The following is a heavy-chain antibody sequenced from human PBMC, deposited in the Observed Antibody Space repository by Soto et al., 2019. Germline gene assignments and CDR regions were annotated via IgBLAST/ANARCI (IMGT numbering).Heavy chain of an antibody. CDR2: INPNSGGT. J-gene: IGHJ6*02. V-gene: IGHV1-2*02. D-gene: IGHD4-17*01. CDR1: GYTFTGYY. Sequence: DSVKVSCKASGYTFTGYYMHWVRQAPGQGLEWMGWINPNSGGTNYAQKFQGRVTMTRDTSISTAYMELSRLRSDDTAVYYCSRDPTYGDYGYYYYYGMDVWAQGTTVTVSS. CDR3: SRDPTYGDYGYYYYYGMDV.